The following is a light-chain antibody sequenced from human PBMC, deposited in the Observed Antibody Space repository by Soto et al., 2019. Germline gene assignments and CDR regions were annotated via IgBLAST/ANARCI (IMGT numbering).Light chain of an antibody. CDR3: QQYNSYTWT. Sequence: DIQMTQSPSTLSASVGDRVTITCRASQSISSWLAWYQQKPGKAPKLLIYKASSLESGVPSRFSGSGSGTEFTLTISCLQPDDFATYYCQQYNSYTWTFGQGTKLEIK. V-gene: IGKV1-5*03. CDR1: QSISSW. CDR2: KAS. J-gene: IGKJ1*01.